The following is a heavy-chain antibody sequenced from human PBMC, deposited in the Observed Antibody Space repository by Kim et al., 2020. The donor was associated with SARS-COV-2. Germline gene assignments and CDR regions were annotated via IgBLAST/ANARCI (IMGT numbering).Heavy chain of an antibody. V-gene: IGHV3-43D*03. CDR3: AKDIGYYYGSGSGHGMDI. CDR1: GFTFDDYA. CDR2: ISWDGGST. Sequence: GGSLRLSCSASGFTFDDYAMHWVRQAPGKGLEWVSLISWDGGSTYYADAVKGRFTISRDNRKNSLYLQMNSLRAEDTALYYCAKDIGYYYGSGSGHGMDIWGNGTTVTISS. J-gene: IGHJ6*04. D-gene: IGHD3-10*01.